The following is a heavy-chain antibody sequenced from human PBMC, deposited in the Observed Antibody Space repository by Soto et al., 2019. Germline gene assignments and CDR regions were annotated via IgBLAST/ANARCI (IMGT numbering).Heavy chain of an antibody. D-gene: IGHD5-18*01. CDR3: ARGGIQLSYAFDY. V-gene: IGHV4-4*07. Sequence: XETLYLTCSVSGTSVSNYYWSWIRQPAGKGLEHIGRIYTSGSTSYNPSLKSRVTMSMDTSQTQIYLNLTSVTAADTAVYYCARGGIQLSYAFDYWGQGLQVTVSS. J-gene: IGHJ4*02. CDR2: IYTSGST. CDR1: GTSVSNYY.